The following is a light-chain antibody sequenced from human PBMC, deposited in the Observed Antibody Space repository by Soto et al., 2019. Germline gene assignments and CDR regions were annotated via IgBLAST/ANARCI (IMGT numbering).Light chain of an antibody. Sequence: QSALSQPASVSGSPGQSITISCTGTSSDIGRYNYVSWYQQHPGMAPQLLIYEASKRPSGVSSRFSGSKSGNTASLTISGLQAEDEADYFCCSYAGSNNVVFGGGTKLTVL. CDR1: SSDIGRYNY. CDR2: EAS. V-gene: IGLV2-23*01. CDR3: CSYAGSNNVV. J-gene: IGLJ2*01.